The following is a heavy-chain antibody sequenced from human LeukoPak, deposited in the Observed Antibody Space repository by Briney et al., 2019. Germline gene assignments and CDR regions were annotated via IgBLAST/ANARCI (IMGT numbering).Heavy chain of an antibody. Sequence: ASVTVSCKASGYTFTSYAMNWVRQAPGQGLEWMGWINTNTGNPTYAQGFTGRFVFSLDTSVSTAYLQISSLKAEDTAVYYCAKRIVPAANYYYYGMDVWGQGTTVTVSS. J-gene: IGHJ6*02. CDR2: INTNTGNP. V-gene: IGHV7-4-1*02. CDR3: AKRIVPAANYYYYGMDV. CDR1: GYTFTSYA. D-gene: IGHD2-2*01.